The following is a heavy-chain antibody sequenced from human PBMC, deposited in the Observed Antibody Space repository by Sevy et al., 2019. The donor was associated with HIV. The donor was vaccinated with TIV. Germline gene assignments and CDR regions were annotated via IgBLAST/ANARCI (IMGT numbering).Heavy chain of an antibody. CDR1: GFTFNKYS. J-gene: IGHJ4*02. V-gene: IGHV3-23*01. Sequence: GGSLRLSCAASGFTFNKYSMSWVRQPPGKGLEWVATFSFGCGEINYADSVKGRFTISRDNSKNSFYLQMNNLRAEDTALYYCAREGCTKPHDYWGQGTLVTISS. CDR3: AREGCTKPHDY. CDR2: FSFGCGEI. D-gene: IGHD2-8*01.